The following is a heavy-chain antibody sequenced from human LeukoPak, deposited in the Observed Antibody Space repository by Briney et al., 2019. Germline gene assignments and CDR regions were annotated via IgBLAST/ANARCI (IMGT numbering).Heavy chain of an antibody. CDR3: VRAHVGAGLAFDI. CDR1: GFIFSDYD. J-gene: IGHJ3*02. V-gene: IGHV3-13*01. Sequence: GGSLRLSCAVSGFIFSDYDMHWVRQRAGEGLEWVSAISIGGDTYYPGSVKGRFTISGENAKNSFYLQMNSLRVEDTAVYYCVRAHVGAGLAFDIWGQGTLVTVSS. D-gene: IGHD1-26*01. CDR2: ISIGGDT.